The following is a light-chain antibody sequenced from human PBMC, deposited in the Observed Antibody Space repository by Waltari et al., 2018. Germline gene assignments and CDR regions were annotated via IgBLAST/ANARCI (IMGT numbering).Light chain of an antibody. CDR2: ENT. V-gene: IGLV1-51*02. CDR3: GTWDSSLSGAV. CDR1: SSHIGNNH. J-gene: IGLJ7*01. Sequence: QSVLTQPPSVSAAPGQRVTIPCPGGSSHIGNNHVSWYRQFPGTAPKLLIYENTERPSGIPGRFSGSKSGTSATLDITGLQAGDEADYYCGTWDSSLSGAVFGGGTHLTVL.